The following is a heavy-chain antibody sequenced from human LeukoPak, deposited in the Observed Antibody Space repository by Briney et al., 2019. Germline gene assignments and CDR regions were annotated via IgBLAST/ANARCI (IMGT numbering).Heavy chain of an antibody. J-gene: IGHJ4*02. CDR3: AREMFVRRVYNYDGSGYYPDY. CDR1: GYTFTSYA. D-gene: IGHD3-22*01. V-gene: IGHV1-18*01. Sequence: ASVKVSCKASGYTFTSYAITWVRQAPGQGLEWMGWISVYNGNTNYAQKLQGRVTMTTDTSTSTAYMELRSLRSDDTAVYYCAREMFVRRVYNYDGSGYYPDYWGQGTLVTVSS. CDR2: ISVYNGNT.